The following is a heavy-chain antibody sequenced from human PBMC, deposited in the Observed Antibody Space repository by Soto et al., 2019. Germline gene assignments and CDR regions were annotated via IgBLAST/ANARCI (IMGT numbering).Heavy chain of an antibody. CDR2: IYPGDSDT. J-gene: IGHJ6*02. Sequence: PGESLKISCKGSGYRFTSYWIGWVRQMPGKGLEWMGIIYPGDSDTRYSPSFQGQVTISADKSISTAYLQWSSLKASDTAMYYCARHKPYGDYQNYYYYGMDVWGQRTTVTVSS. V-gene: IGHV5-51*01. CDR1: GYRFTSYW. CDR3: ARHKPYGDYQNYYYYGMDV. D-gene: IGHD4-17*01.